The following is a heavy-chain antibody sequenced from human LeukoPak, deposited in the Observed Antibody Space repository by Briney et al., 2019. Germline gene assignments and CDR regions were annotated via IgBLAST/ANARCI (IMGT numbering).Heavy chain of an antibody. CDR2: ISYDGSNK. V-gene: IGHV3-30*04. CDR1: GFTFSSYA. J-gene: IGHJ4*02. Sequence: GGSLRLSCAASGFTFSSYAMHWVRQAPGKGLEWVAVISYDGSNKCYADSVKGRFTISRDNSKNTLYLQMNSLRAEDTAVYYCARDRRELNPVGFDYWGQGTLVTVSS. CDR3: ARDRRELNPVGFDY. D-gene: IGHD1-26*01.